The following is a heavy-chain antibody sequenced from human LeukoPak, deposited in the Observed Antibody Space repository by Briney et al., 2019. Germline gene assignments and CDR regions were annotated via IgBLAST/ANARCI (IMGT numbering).Heavy chain of an antibody. J-gene: IGHJ4*02. Sequence: PSETLSLTCTVSGGSISSGSYYWSWIRQPAGKRLEWIGRIYTSGSTNYNPSLKSRVTISVDTSKNQFSLKLSSVTAADTAVYYCATYPYSSSSEEDYWGQGTLVTVSS. V-gene: IGHV4-61*02. D-gene: IGHD6-6*01. CDR2: IYTSGST. CDR3: ATYPYSSSSEEDY. CDR1: GGSISSGSYY.